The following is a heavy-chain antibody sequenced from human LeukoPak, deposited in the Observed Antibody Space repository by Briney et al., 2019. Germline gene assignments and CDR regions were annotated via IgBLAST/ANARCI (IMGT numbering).Heavy chain of an antibody. CDR1: GGSISSSSYY. D-gene: IGHD3-22*01. J-gene: IGHJ4*02. CDR3: ARHFAYDSSGYYPDFDY. CDR2: IYYSGST. V-gene: IGHV4-39*01. Sequence: SETLSLTCTVSGGSISSSSYYWGWIRQPPGKGLEGIGSIYYSGSTYYNPSLKSRVTISVDTSKNQFSLKLSSVTAADTAVYYCARHFAYDSSGYYPDFDYWGQGTLVTVSS.